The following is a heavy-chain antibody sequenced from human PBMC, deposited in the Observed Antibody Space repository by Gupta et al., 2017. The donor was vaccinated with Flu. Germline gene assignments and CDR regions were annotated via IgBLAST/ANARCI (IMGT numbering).Heavy chain of an antibody. D-gene: IGHD2-15*01. CDR3: AKGGGSGCFDP. CDR2: ISNSGGST. Sequence: TFSNYAISWVRQAPGKGLEWVSSISNSGGSTYYADSVKGRFTISRDNSKNTLYLQMNSLRVEDTAIYYCAKGGGSGCFDPWGQGTLVTVSS. V-gene: IGHV3-23*01. J-gene: IGHJ5*02. CDR1: TFSNYA.